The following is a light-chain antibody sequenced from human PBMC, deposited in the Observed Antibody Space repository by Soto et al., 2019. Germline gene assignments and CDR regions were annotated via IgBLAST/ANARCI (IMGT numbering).Light chain of an antibody. CDR2: DAS. J-gene: IGKJ1*01. Sequence: DIQMTQSPSSLSASASVGDRVTITCRASQNIRRYLNGYRQKPGKAPNLLIYDASSLQSGVPSRFSGSGSGTEFTLTITSLQPDDFATYYCQQYNSYSRTFGQGTKVDIK. CDR1: QNIRRY. V-gene: IGKV1-5*01. CDR3: QQYNSYSRT.